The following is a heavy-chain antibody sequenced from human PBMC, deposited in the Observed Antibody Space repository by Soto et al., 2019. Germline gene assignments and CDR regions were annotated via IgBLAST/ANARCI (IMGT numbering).Heavy chain of an antibody. V-gene: IGHV3-33*03. D-gene: IGHD6-13*01. J-gene: IGHJ4*02. Sequence: QVQLVESGGGVVQPGRSLRLSCAASGFTFSSNGMHWVLQAPGKGLAWVATILYDASNKYYADSVKGRFTISRDNSKNTLYLHMNNLRAEDTAVYYCAKEGNMGSSRWYYFDYWGQGTLVTVSS. CDR3: AKEGNMGSSRWYYFDY. CDR1: GFTFSSNG. CDR2: ILYDASNK.